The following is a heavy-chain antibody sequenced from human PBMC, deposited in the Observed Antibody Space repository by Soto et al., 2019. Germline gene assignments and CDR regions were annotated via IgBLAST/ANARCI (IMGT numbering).Heavy chain of an antibody. CDR2: VSIGGST. Sequence: GGPLRLSCAASVFTFSSYAMGWVRQGPGKGLEWVAVVSIGGSTHYADSVRGRFTISRDNSKNTLSLQMNSLTAEDTAVYFCAKRRGAGGHFDYWGQGALVTVSS. CDR3: AKRRGAGGHFDY. D-gene: IGHD2-15*01. V-gene: IGHV3-23*01. J-gene: IGHJ4*02. CDR1: VFTFSSYA.